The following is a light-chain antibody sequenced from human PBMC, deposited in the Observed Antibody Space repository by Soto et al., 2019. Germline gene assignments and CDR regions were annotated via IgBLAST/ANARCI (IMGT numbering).Light chain of an antibody. Sequence: DIQMTQSPSSLSASVGDRVPITCQASQDLSNYLCWYQQKPGKAPNLLIYDAANLQTGVTSRFSGGGPGTDFTLTNSSLQPEYIAKSYCQHYHNLPSTFGPGTKVDVK. V-gene: IGKV1-33*01. CDR1: QDLSNY. CDR3: QHYHNLPST. J-gene: IGKJ3*01. CDR2: DAA.